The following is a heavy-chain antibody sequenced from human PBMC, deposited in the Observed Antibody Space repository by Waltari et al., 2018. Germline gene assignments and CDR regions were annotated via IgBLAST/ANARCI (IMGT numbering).Heavy chain of an antibody. Sequence: EVQLVESGGGLVQPGGSLRLSCAASGFTFSSYAMSWVRQAPGKGLEWVSTISSSAGITYYADSVKGRFTISRDNSKSTLYLQMNSLRAEDTAVYYCAKLHTLYYFDYWGQGTLVTVSS. J-gene: IGHJ4*02. CDR3: AKLHTLYYFDY. CDR2: ISSSAGIT. V-gene: IGHV3-23*04. D-gene: IGHD2-2*02. CDR1: GFTFSSYA.